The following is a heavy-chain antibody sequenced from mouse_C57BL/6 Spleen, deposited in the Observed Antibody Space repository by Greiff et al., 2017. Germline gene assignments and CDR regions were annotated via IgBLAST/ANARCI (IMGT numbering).Heavy chain of an antibody. CDR3: ARSEIGLYYDFDY. CDR2: INPNYGTT. J-gene: IGHJ2*01. Sequence: VHVKQSGPELVKPGASVKISCKASGYSFTDYNMNWVKQSNGKSLEWIGVINPNYGTTSYNQKFKGKATLTVDQSSSTAYMQLNSLTSEDSAVYYCARSEIGLYYDFDYWGQGTTLTVSS. V-gene: IGHV1-39*01. D-gene: IGHD2-1*01. CDR1: GYSFTDYN.